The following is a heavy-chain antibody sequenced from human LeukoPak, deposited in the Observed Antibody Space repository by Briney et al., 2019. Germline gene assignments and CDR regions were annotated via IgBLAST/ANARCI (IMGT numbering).Heavy chain of an antibody. CDR1: GGSISGYY. CDR3: ARGYCSGGSCCIFDY. V-gene: IGHV4-4*07. CDR2: IYTSGRT. J-gene: IGHJ4*02. Sequence: SETLSLTCTVSGGSISGYYWSWIRQPAGKGLEWIGRIYTSGRTNYNPSLKSRVTMSVDTSKNQFSLKLTSVTAADTAVYYCARGYCSGGSCCIFDYWGQGSLVTVSS. D-gene: IGHD2-15*01.